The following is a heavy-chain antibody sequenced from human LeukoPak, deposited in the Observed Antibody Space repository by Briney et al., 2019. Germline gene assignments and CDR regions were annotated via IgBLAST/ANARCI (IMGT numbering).Heavy chain of an antibody. CDR1: GGSISSGSYY. CDR3: ARQDSSGLGDY. D-gene: IGHD6-19*01. Sequence: SQTLSLTCTVYGGSISSGSYYWSWIRQPAGKGLEWIGRIYTSGSTNYNPSLKSRVTISVDTSKNQFSLKLSSVTAADTAVYYCARQDSSGLGDYWGQGTLVTVSS. CDR2: IYTSGST. V-gene: IGHV4-61*02. J-gene: IGHJ4*02.